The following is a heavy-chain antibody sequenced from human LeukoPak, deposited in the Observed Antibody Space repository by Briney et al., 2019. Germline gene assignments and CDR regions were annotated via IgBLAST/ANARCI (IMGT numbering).Heavy chain of an antibody. D-gene: IGHD6-13*01. V-gene: IGHV3-7*04. CDR2: IKRGGSAK. CDR3: ASDGQQLGF. CDR1: GFTFSMYW. Sequence: GGSLRLSCVASGFTFSMYWMSWVRQAPGKGLEWVSYIKRGGSAKYYVDSVKGRFTISRDNAKNSLYLQMNSLRVEDTAVYYCASDGQQLGFWGQGTPVTVSS. J-gene: IGHJ4*02.